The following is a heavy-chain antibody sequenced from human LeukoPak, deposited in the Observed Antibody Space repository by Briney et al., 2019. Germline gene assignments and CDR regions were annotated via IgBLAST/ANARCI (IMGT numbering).Heavy chain of an antibody. CDR2: IYHSGST. J-gene: IGHJ4*02. CDR1: GGSISSSNW. V-gene: IGHV4-4*02. CDR3: ARDLLMVYAPLGY. D-gene: IGHD2-8*01. Sequence: SETLSLTCAVSGGSISSSNWWSWVRQPPGKGLEWIGEIYHSGSTNYNPSLKSRVTISVDKSKNQFSLKLSSVTAADTAVYYCARDLLMVYAPLGYWGQGTLVTVSS.